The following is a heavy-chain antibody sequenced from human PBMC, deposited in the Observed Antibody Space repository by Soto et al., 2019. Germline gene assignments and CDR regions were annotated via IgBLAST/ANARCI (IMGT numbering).Heavy chain of an antibody. D-gene: IGHD3-3*01. V-gene: IGHV4-59*01. J-gene: IGHJ4*02. CDR2: IYYSGST. CDR1: GGSISNYY. Sequence: SETLSLTCTVSGGSISNYYWSWIRQPPGKGLEWIGYIYYSGSTNYNPSLKSRVTISVDTSKNQFSLRLTSVTAADTAVYYCARSPGFFFDCWGQGTLVTVSS. CDR3: ARSPGFFFDC.